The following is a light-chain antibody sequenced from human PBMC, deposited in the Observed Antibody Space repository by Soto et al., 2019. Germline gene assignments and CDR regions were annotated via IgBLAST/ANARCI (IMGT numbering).Light chain of an antibody. CDR1: SSDVGAYDF. CDR3: SSYTTSSTRV. J-gene: IGLJ1*01. Sequence: QCVLTQPASVSGSPGQSITISCTGTSSDVGAYDFVSWYQQHPDKAPKLMIYEVRNRPSGVSNRFSGSKSVNTATLTISGLQAEDEADYYCSSYTTSSTRVFGTGTKVTVL. V-gene: IGLV2-14*03. CDR2: EVR.